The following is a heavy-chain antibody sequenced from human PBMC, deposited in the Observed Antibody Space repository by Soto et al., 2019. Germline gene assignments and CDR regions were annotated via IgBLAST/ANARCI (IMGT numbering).Heavy chain of an antibody. V-gene: IGHV1-46*01. Sequence: QVQLVQSGTEVKKPGASVKVSCKASGYIFTSYYIHWVRQAPGQGLEWMGIINPSGGSSIYAQKFHGRVTITRDTSTTTVYMDLSSLRSEDTAVYYCARVGPGAGTHYFDYWGQGTLVTVSS. CDR2: INPSGGSS. CDR3: ARVGPGAGTHYFDY. CDR1: GYIFTSYY. J-gene: IGHJ4*02.